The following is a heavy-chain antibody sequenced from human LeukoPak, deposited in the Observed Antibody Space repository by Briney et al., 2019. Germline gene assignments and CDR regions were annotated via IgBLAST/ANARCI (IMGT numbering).Heavy chain of an antibody. D-gene: IGHD5-12*01. CDR2: ISYDGSNK. J-gene: IGHJ4*02. Sequence: GGSLRLSCAASGFTFSSYAMHWVRQAPGKGLEWVAVISYDGSNKYYADSVKGRFTISRDNAKNSLYLQMNSLRAEDTAVYYCASPLGATIFYWGQGTLVTVSS. CDR1: GFTFSSYA. CDR3: ASPLGATIFY. V-gene: IGHV3-30*04.